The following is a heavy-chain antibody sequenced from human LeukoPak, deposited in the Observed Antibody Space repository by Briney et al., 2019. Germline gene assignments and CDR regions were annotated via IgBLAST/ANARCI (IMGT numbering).Heavy chain of an antibody. CDR2: IKQDGSEK. CDR3: ARDLGSSSLATWMYFQH. D-gene: IGHD6-13*01. CDR1: GFTFSSYW. J-gene: IGHJ1*01. V-gene: IGHV3-7*01. Sequence: GGSLRLSCAASGFTFSSYWMSWVRQAPGKGLEWVANIKQDGSEKYYVDSVKGRFTISRDNAKNSLYLQMNSLRAEDTAVYYRARDLGSSSLATWMYFQHWGQGTLVTVSS.